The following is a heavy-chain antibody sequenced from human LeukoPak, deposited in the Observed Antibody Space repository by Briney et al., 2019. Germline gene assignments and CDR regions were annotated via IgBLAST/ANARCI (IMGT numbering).Heavy chain of an antibody. J-gene: IGHJ4*02. CDR2: INWNSDSI. V-gene: IGHV3-9*01. Sequence: GGSLRLSCAVSGFTFDDYAMHWVRQVPGKGLEWVSGINWNSDSIGYADSVKGRFTTSRDNAKNSLYPQMNSLRAEDTAFYYCAINGGGDSGYGNFDYWGQGTLVTVSS. CDR1: GFTFDDYA. D-gene: IGHD5-12*01. CDR3: AINGGGDSGYGNFDY.